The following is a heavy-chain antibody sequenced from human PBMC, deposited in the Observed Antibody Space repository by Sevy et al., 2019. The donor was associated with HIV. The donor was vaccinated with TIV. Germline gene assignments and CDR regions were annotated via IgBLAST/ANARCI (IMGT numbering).Heavy chain of an antibody. V-gene: IGHV3-30-3*01. J-gene: IGHJ6*02. D-gene: IGHD4-17*01. Sequence: GGSLRLSCVASGFTFSNSWMNWVRQAPGKGLEWVALISYDGSDTYYADSVKGRFTVSRDNFKNTLFLQMNSLTTEDTAVYYCARPRANYVDHYFFYAMDVWGQGTTVTVSS. CDR2: ISYDGSDT. CDR1: GFTFSNSW. CDR3: ARPRANYVDHYFFYAMDV.